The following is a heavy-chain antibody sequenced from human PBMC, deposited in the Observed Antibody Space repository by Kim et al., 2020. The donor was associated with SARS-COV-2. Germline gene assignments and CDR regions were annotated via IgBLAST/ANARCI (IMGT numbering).Heavy chain of an antibody. Sequence: SETLSLTCAVYGGSFSGYYWSWIRQPPGKGLEWIGEINHSGSTNYNPSLKSRVTISVDTSKNQFSLKLSSVTAADTAVYYCARGPIYGSGGYPDYWGQGTLVTVSS. D-gene: IGHD3-10*01. CDR1: GGSFSGYY. CDR3: ARGPIYGSGGYPDY. CDR2: INHSGST. J-gene: IGHJ4*02. V-gene: IGHV4-34*01.